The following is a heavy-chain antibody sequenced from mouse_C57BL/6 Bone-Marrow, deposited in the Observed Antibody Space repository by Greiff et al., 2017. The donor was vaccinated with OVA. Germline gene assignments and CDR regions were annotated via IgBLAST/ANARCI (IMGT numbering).Heavy chain of an antibody. CDR2: INPNNGGT. V-gene: IGHV1-26*01. D-gene: IGHD2-5*01. CDR3: ARGYSTAWFAY. J-gene: IGHJ3*01. CDR1: GYTFTDYY. Sequence: EVQRVESGPELVKPGASVKISCKASGYTFTDYYMNWVKQSHGKSLEWIGDINPNNGGTSYNQKFKGKATLTVDKSSSTAYMELRSLTSEDSAVYYRARGYSTAWFAYWGQGTLVTVSA.